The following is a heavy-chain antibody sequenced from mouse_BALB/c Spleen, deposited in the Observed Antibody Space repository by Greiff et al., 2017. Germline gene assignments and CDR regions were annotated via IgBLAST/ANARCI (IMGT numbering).Heavy chain of an antibody. V-gene: IGHV2-9*02. CDR3: ARVGTGKAMDY. J-gene: IGHJ4*01. D-gene: IGHD4-1*01. CDR1: GFSLTSYG. CDR2: IWAGGST. Sequence: VQRVESGPGLVAPSQSLSITCTVSGFSLTSYGVHWVRQPPGKGLEWLGVIWAGGSTNYNSALMSRLSISKDNSKSQVFLKMNSLQTDDTAMYYCARVGTGKAMDYWGQGTSVTVSS.